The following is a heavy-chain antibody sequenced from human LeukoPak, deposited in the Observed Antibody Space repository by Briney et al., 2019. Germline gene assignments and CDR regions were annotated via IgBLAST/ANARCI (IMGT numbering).Heavy chain of an antibody. CDR2: ISGSGGRT. D-gene: IGHD6-13*01. V-gene: IGHV3-23*01. J-gene: IGHJ4*02. Sequence: GRSLRLSCAASGFSFNSYAMSWVRQAPGKGLEWVSAISGSGGRTHFADSVKGRFTISGDKSKNTMSLQMNSLRAEDTAVYFCAKDREYSSSWNYYFDSWGQGTLVTVSS. CDR1: GFSFNSYA. CDR3: AKDREYSSSWNYYFDS.